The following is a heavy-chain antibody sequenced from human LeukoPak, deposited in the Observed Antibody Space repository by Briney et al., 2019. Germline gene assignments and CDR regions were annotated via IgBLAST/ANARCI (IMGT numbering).Heavy chain of an antibody. V-gene: IGHV3-20*01. CDR2: INWNGGST. J-gene: IGHJ5*02. CDR1: GFTFDDYG. Sequence: GGSLRLSCAASGFTFDDYGMGWVRQAPGKGLELVSGINWNGGSTGYADSMKGRFTISRDNAKNSLYLQMNSLRAEDTALYHCARCSSTSCYINWFDPWGQGTLVTVSS. CDR3: ARCSSTSCYINWFDP. D-gene: IGHD2-2*01.